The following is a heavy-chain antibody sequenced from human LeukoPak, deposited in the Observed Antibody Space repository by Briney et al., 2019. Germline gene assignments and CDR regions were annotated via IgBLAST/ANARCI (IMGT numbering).Heavy chain of an antibody. D-gene: IGHD2-2*01. CDR2: INPNSGGT. CDR3: ARGRYCSSTSCYLSWFDP. V-gene: IGHV1-2*02. Sequence: ASVKVSCTASGYTFSGYYIHWVRRAPGQGLEWMGWINPNSGGTNYAQKFQGRVTMTRDTSISTAYMELSRLRSDDTAVYYCARGRYCSSTSCYLSWFDPWGQGTLVTVSS. CDR1: GYTFSGYY. J-gene: IGHJ5*02.